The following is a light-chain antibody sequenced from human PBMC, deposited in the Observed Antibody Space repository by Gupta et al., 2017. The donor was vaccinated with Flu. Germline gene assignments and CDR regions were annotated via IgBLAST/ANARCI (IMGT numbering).Light chain of an antibody. CDR2: EVD. Sequence: QSALTQPASVSGSPGQSISISCTGTSSDIGAYNHVSWYQQHPGKAPKLVIYEVDQRPSGVSNRFSGSKSGNTASLTISGLQAEDEADYYCTSDTTSSTYVFATGTKVTVL. V-gene: IGLV2-14*01. CDR3: TSDTTSSTYV. J-gene: IGLJ1*01. CDR1: SSDIGAYNH.